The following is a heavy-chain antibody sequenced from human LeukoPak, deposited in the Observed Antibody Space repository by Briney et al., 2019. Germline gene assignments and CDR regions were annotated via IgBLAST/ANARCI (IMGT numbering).Heavy chain of an antibody. CDR3: AREKDGGYSYLFDY. D-gene: IGHD5-18*01. CDR2: IKQDGSEK. V-gene: IGHV3-7*01. CDR1: GFTFSSYW. Sequence: PGGSLRLSCAASGFTFSSYWMSWVRQAPGKGLEWVANIKQDGSEKYYVDSVKGRFTISRDNAKNSLYLQMNSLRAEDTAVYYCAREKDGGYSYLFDYWGQGTLVTVSS. J-gene: IGHJ4*02.